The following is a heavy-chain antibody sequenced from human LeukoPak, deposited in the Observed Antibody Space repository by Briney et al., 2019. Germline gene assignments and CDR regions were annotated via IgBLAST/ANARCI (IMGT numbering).Heavy chain of an antibody. J-gene: IGHJ4*02. CDR3: ARDPELTGTTGDY. D-gene: IGHD1-20*01. V-gene: IGHV1-69*13. CDR2: IIPIFGTA. Sequence: SVKVSCKASGGTFSSYAISWVRQAPGQGLELMGGIIPIFGTANYAQKFQGRVTITADESTSTAYMELSSLRSEDTAVYYCARDPELTGTTGDYWGQGTLVTVSS. CDR1: GGTFSSYA.